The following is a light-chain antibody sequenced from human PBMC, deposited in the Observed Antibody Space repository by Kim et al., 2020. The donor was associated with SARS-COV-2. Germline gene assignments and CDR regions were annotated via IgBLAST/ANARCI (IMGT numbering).Light chain of an antibody. CDR2: QDS. CDR3: QAWDSSVV. J-gene: IGLJ2*01. Sequence: VSVSPGQTASITCSGVKLGDNYVCWYQQKPGQSPVLVIYQDSKRPSGIPERFSGSNSGNTATLTISGTQAMDEADYYCQAWDSSVVFGGGTQLTVL. CDR1: KLGDNY. V-gene: IGLV3-1*01.